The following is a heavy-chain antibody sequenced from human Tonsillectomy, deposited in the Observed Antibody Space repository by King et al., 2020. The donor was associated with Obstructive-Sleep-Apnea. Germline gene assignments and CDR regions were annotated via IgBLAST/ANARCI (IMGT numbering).Heavy chain of an antibody. J-gene: IGHJ4*02. CDR3: ARVGPLQTDY. V-gene: IGHV4-38-2*02. D-gene: IGHD3-16*01. Sequence: QLQESGPGLVKPSETLSLTCTVSGYSISSDYYWGWIRQPPGKGLEWIATIYHSGSTYYNPSLKSRVTISVDTSKNQFSLRLRSVTAADTAVYYCARVGPLQTDYWGQGTLVTVSS. CDR2: IYHSGST. CDR1: GYSISSDYY.